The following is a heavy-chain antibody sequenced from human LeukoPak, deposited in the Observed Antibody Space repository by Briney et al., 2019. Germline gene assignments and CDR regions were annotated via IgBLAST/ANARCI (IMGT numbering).Heavy chain of an antibody. V-gene: IGHV3-7*01. CDR2: IRQDGSEK. CDR1: GFTFSSYW. J-gene: IGHJ4*02. Sequence: GGSVRLSCAASGFTFSSYWMSWVRQAPGKGLEWVANIRQDGSEKYYVDSVKGRFTISRDNAKNSLYLQMNSLRAEDTAVYYCARALRVVTFYFDYWGQGTLVTVSS. D-gene: IGHD3-22*01. CDR3: ARALRVVTFYFDY.